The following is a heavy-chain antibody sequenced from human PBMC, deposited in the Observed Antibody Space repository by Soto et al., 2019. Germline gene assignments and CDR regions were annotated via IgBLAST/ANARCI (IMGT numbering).Heavy chain of an antibody. J-gene: IGHJ4*02. Sequence: EVQLVESGGGLVQPGGSLRLSCVASGFTFTPSWMSWVRQAPGKGLEWVANIKQDGSEKYYVDSVKGRVTISRDNAKNSLYLQMNSLRAEDSALYYCATISSPDDYWGQGTLVTVSS. CDR3: ATISSPDDY. CDR2: IKQDGSEK. CDR1: GFTFTPSW. D-gene: IGHD6-13*01. V-gene: IGHV3-7*02.